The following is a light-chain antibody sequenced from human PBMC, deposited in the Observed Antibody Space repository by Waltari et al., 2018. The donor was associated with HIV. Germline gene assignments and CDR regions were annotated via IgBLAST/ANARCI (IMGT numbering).Light chain of an antibody. V-gene: IGKV3-15*01. CDR3: QQYINWPPYT. CDR1: QRTSNN. Sequence: DIVMTHSPATLPVSPGERATLLCSASQRTSNNLAWYQQKPGQAPKLLMYDASTRATGVPDRFSGSGSGTEFTLTINSLQSEDFAVYYCQQYINWPPYTFGQGTKLEIK. CDR2: DAS. J-gene: IGKJ2*01.